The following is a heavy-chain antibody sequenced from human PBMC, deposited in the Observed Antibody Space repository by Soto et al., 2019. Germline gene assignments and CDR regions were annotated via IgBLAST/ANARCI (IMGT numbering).Heavy chain of an antibody. J-gene: IGHJ6*02. V-gene: IGHV4-34*01. CDR2: INHSGST. CDR1: GGSFSGYY. Sequence: QVQLQQWGAGLLKPSETLSLTCAVYGGSFSGYYWSWIRQPPGKGLEWIGEINHSGSTNYNPSLKRRVTISVDTSKNQFSLKLSSVTAADTAVYYCARARPILAVAGTFYYYYGMDVWGQGTTVTVSS. CDR3: ARARPILAVAGTFYYYYGMDV. D-gene: IGHD6-19*01.